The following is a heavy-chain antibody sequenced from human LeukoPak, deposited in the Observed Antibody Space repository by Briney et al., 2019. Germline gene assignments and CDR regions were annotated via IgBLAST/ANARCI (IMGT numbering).Heavy chain of an antibody. CDR3: ARGVPATGLLFDY. CDR2: IYYSGST. Sequence: SETLSLTCPVSGGSISSYYWNWIRQPPGKGLEWIGYIYYSGSTNYNPSLKSRVTISVDTSKNQFSLNLSSVTAADTAVYYCARGVPATGLLFDYWGQGTLVTASS. D-gene: IGHD2-2*01. V-gene: IGHV4-59*01. CDR1: GGSISSYY. J-gene: IGHJ4*02.